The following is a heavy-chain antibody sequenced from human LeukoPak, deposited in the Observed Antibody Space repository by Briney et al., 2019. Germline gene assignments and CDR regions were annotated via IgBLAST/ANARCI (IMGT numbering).Heavy chain of an antibody. Sequence: GSSVKVSCKASGGTFSSYAISWVRQAPGQGLEWMGWINPNSGGTNYAQKFQGRVTMTRDTSISTAYMELSRLRSDDTAVYYCARDRLEMATIWHYFDYWGQGTLVTVSS. D-gene: IGHD5-12*01. V-gene: IGHV1-2*02. CDR1: GGTFSSYA. CDR2: INPNSGGT. CDR3: ARDRLEMATIWHYFDY. J-gene: IGHJ4*02.